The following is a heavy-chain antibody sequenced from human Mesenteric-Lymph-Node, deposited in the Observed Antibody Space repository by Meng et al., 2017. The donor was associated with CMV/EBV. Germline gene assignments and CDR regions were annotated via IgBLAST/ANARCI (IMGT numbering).Heavy chain of an antibody. V-gene: IGHV4-34*01. CDR1: GGSFSAYY. CDR2: INHSEST. D-gene: IGHD1-14*01. Sequence: QVQLQQWGAGLLKPQATLSLPSAVYGGSFSAYYRSWIRQPPGKGLEWVGEINHSESTNYNPSLKSRITISVDTSKNQFSLKLTSVTAADTAVYFCASLAPLNNTKDKIPSGYWGQGTLVPSPQ. J-gene: IGHJ4*02. CDR3: ASLAPLNNTKDKIPSGY.